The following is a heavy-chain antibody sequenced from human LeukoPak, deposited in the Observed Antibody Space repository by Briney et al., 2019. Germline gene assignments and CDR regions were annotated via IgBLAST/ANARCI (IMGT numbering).Heavy chain of an antibody. Sequence: SETLSLTCAVYGGSFSGYYLSWIRQPPGKGLEWIGEINHSGSTNYNPSLKSRVTISVDTSKNQFSLKLSSVTAADTAVYYCARNGRIAAARFYYWGQGTLVTVSS. CDR2: INHSGST. CDR1: GGSFSGYY. V-gene: IGHV4-34*01. J-gene: IGHJ4*02. D-gene: IGHD6-13*01. CDR3: ARNGRIAAARFYY.